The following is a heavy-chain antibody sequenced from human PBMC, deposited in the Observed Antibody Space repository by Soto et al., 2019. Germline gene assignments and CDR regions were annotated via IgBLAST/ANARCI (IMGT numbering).Heavy chain of an antibody. Sequence: EVQLLESGGGFVQPGASLRPSCAASGFTFSLSAMSWVRQAPGRGLEWVSSISGGGGSTEYADSVKGRFTISRDNSKDTVHLQMNSLRAEDTAVYYCAKGPEYDILTGCDYWGQGALVTVSS. CDR1: GFTFSLSA. D-gene: IGHD3-9*01. V-gene: IGHV3-23*01. CDR3: AKGPEYDILTGCDY. CDR2: ISGGGGST. J-gene: IGHJ4*02.